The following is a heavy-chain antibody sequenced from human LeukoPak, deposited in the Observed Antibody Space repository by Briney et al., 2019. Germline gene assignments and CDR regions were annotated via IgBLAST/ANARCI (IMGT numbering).Heavy chain of an antibody. Sequence: SETLSLTCAVYGGSFSGYYWGWIRQPPGKGLEWIGYIYYSGSTYYNPSLNSRVTISLGTSKNQFSLKLSSVTAADTAVYYCARRVRRDGYEAFDYWGQGTLVTVSS. D-gene: IGHD5-24*01. CDR3: ARRVRRDGYEAFDY. CDR2: IYYSGST. V-gene: IGHV4-34*01. CDR1: GGSFSGYY. J-gene: IGHJ4*02.